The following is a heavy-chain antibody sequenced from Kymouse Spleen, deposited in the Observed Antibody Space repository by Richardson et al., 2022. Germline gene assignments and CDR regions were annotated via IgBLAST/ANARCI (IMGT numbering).Heavy chain of an antibody. CDR2: INHSGST. J-gene: IGHJ3*02. Sequence: QVQLQQWGAGLLKPSETLSLTCAVYGGSFSGYYWSWIRQPPGKGLEWIGEINHSGSTNYNPSLKSRVTISVDTSKNQFSLKLSSVTAADTAVYYCARGGVTGTSAFDIWGQGTMVTVSS. CDR1: GGSFSGYY. V-gene: IGHV4-34*01. CDR3: ARGGVTGTSAFDI. D-gene: IGHD1-20*01,IGHD1-7*01.